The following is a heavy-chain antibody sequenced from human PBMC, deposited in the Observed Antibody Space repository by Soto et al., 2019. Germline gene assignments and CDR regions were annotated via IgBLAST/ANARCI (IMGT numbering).Heavy chain of an antibody. Sequence: SETLSLTCTVSGGSISSGGYYWSWIRQHPGKGLEWIGYIYYSGSTYYNPSLKSRVTISVDTSKNQFSLKLSSVTAADTAVYYCATGPRRVIAAAGQPEEFDFSGQRTLVTVSS. J-gene: IGHJ4*02. D-gene: IGHD6-13*01. CDR1: GGSISSGGYY. CDR2: IYYSGST. CDR3: ATGPRRVIAAAGQPEEFDF. V-gene: IGHV4-31*03.